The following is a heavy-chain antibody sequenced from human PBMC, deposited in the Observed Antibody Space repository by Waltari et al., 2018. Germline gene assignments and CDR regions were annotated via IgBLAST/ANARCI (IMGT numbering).Heavy chain of an antibody. Sequence: EVQLVESGGGLVQPGGSLRLSCAASGFTFSSYSMNWVRQVPGKGLEWVSYISSSSSTIYYADSVKGRFTISRDNAKNSLYLQMNSLRAEDTAVYYCATDRGYGSGSYDDYWGQGTLVTVSS. J-gene: IGHJ4*02. CDR1: GFTFSSYS. CDR2: ISSSSSTI. V-gene: IGHV3-48*01. D-gene: IGHD3-10*01. CDR3: ATDRGYGSGSYDDY.